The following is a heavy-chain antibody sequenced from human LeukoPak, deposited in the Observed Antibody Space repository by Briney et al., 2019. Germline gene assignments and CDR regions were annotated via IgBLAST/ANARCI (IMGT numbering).Heavy chain of an antibody. D-gene: IGHD6-6*01. CDR1: GYDFISYG. J-gene: IGHJ4*02. Sequence: ASVKVSCKASGYDFISYGISWVRQAPGQGLEWMGWRSIYNGNTDYKLQGRVTMTTDTSTSTAYMEVRSLRSDDTAVYYCARGGPFPSGSSSREYYLDYWGQGTLVTVSS. V-gene: IGHV1-18*01. CDR3: ARGGPFPSGSSSREYYLDY. CDR2: RSIYNGNT.